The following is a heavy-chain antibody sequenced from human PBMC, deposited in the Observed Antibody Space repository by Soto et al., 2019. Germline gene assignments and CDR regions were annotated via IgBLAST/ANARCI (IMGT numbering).Heavy chain of an antibody. CDR3: ARDRMWNYDFWSGYSPYYYYGMDV. D-gene: IGHD3-3*01. CDR1: GYTFTSYG. V-gene: IGHV1-18*04. CDR2: ISAYNGNT. J-gene: IGHJ6*02. Sequence: ASVKVSCKASGYTFTSYGISWVRQAPGQGLEWMGWISAYNGNTNYAQKLQGRVTMTTDTSTSTAYMELRSLRSDDTAVYYCARDRMWNYDFWSGYSPYYYYGMDVWGQGTTVTSP.